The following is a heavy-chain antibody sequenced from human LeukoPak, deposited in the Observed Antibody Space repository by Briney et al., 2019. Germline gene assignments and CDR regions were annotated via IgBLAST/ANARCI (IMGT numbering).Heavy chain of an antibody. D-gene: IGHD2-2*01. CDR1: GYTFTGYY. J-gene: IGHJ4*02. V-gene: IGHV1-2*02. Sequence: VASVKVSCKASGYTFTGYYMHWVRQAPGQGLEWMGWINPDSGGTNYAQKFQGRVTMTRDTSISTAYMELSRLRSDDTAVYYCARVKVFVVVPAAIFDYWGQGTLVTVSS. CDR3: ARVKVFVVVPAAIFDY. CDR2: INPDSGGT.